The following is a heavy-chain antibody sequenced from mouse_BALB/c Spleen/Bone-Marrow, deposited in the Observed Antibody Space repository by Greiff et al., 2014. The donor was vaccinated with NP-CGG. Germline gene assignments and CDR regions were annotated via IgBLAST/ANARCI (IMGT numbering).Heavy chain of an antibody. D-gene: IGHD2-2*01. CDR2: INPYNDDT. CDR1: GYTFTSYV. CDR3: ARSLYGYDWYFDV. V-gene: IGHV1-14*01. Sequence: ESGPELVKPGASVKMSCKASGYTFTSYVMHWVKQKRGLGLEWIGYINPYNDDTEYNEKFKGKATLTSDKSSSTAYMELSSLTSEDSAVFYCARSLYGYDWYFDVWGAGTTVTVSS. J-gene: IGHJ1*01.